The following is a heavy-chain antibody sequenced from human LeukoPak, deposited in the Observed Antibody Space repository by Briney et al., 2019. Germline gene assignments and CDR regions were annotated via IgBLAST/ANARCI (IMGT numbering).Heavy chain of an antibody. J-gene: IGHJ4*02. CDR3: AKGGKWDVTPFDY. CDR1: AFTFTSYY. D-gene: IGHD1-26*01. CDR2: ISGGGGSI. V-gene: IGHV3-23*01. Sequence: GGSLRLSSAVSAFTFTSYYMNWVRQAPGKGLEWVSTISGGGGSIYYADSVKGRFTISRDNSRNTLYLQVNSLRAEDTAVYYCAKGGKWDVTPFDYWGQGTLVTVSS.